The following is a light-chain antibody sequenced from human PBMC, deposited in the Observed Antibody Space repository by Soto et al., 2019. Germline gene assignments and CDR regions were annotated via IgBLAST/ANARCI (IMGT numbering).Light chain of an antibody. J-gene: IGKJ2*01. Sequence: DIEMTQSPASLSAFVGDRVTITCRASQGISSYLAWYQQKPGKVPMLLIYAASTLQSGIPSRFSGSGSGTDFTLTISSLQPEDFAAYYGHKYNSCPYTFGQGTKVDIK. CDR3: HKYNSCPYT. CDR1: QGISSY. CDR2: AAS. V-gene: IGKV1-27*01.